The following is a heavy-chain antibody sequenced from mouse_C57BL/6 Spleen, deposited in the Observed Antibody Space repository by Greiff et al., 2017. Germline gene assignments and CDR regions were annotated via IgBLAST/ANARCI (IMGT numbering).Heavy chain of an antibody. D-gene: IGHD1-1*01. J-gene: IGHJ4*01. CDR2: IDPEDGET. CDR3: ASSCYDSSDWSFDY. V-gene: IGHV14-2*02. CDR1: GFNIKDYY. Sequence: VKLLEPGAELVKPGASVKLSCKASGFNIKDYYMHWVKQRTEHGLEWIGRIDPEDGETKYTQKFKGKATITADTSSNTACLQLSSLTSEDSAVYYCASSCYDSSDWSFDYWGPGTSVTVSS.